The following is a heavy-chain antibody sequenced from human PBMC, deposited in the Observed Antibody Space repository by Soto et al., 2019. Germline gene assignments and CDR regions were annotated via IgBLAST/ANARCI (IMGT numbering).Heavy chain of an antibody. V-gene: IGHV1-18*01. CDR1: GYTFTSYG. Sequence: ASVKVSCKASGYTFTSYGISWVRQAPGQGLEWMGWISAYNGNTNYAQKLQGRVTMTTDTSTSTGYMELRSLTSDDTAVYYCARGGKLLYYYYSVMDVWGQGTSVTVSS. CDR2: ISAYNGNT. J-gene: IGHJ6*02. CDR3: ARGGKLLYYYYSVMDV. D-gene: IGHD2-15*01.